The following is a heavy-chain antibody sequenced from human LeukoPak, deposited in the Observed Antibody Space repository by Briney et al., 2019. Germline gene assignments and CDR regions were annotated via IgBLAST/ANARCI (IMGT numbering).Heavy chain of an antibody. V-gene: IGHV1-2*04. Sequence: GASVKVSCKASGYTFTGYYMHWVRQAPRQGLEWMGWINPNSGGTNYAQKFQGWVTMTRDTSISTAYMELSRLRSDDTAVYYCARGYCSSTSCYVVTPFDYWGQGTLVTVSS. CDR1: GYTFTGYY. CDR3: ARGYCSSTSCYVVTPFDY. CDR2: INPNSGGT. J-gene: IGHJ4*02. D-gene: IGHD2-2*01.